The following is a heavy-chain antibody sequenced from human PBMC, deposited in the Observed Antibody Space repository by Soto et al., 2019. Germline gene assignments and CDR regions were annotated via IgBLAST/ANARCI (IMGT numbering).Heavy chain of an antibody. D-gene: IGHD6-19*01. J-gene: IGHJ4*02. Sequence: QVQLQQWGAGLLKPSETLSLTCAVYGGSFSGYYWSWIRQPPGKGLEWIGEINHSGSTNYNPSLKSRVTISVDTSKNQFSLKLSSVTAADTAVYYCAIVAVAGTDYWGQGTLVTVSS. CDR3: AIVAVAGTDY. CDR2: INHSGST. CDR1: GGSFSGYY. V-gene: IGHV4-34*01.